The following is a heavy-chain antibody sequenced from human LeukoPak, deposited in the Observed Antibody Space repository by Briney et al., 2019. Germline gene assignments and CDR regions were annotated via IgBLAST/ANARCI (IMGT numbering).Heavy chain of an antibody. CDR3: ARTYDLDFWSGFDY. CDR1: GFTFSDYY. D-gene: IGHD3-3*01. J-gene: IGHJ4*02. CDR2: ISSSGSTI. Sequence: GGSLRLSCAASGFTFSDYYMSWIRQAPGKGLELVSYISSSGSTIYYADSVKGRFTISRDNAKNSLYLQMNSLRAEDTAVYYCARTYDLDFWSGFDYWGQGTLVTVSS. V-gene: IGHV3-11*04.